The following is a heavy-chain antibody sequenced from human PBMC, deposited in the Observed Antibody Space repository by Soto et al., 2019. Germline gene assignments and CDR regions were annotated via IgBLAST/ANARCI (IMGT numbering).Heavy chain of an antibody. D-gene: IGHD2-2*01. J-gene: IGHJ6*02. CDR2: IIPILNSP. Sequence: QVQLVQSGAEVKKPGSSVKVSCTASGGTFGSYAITWVRRAPRQGLEWLGGIIPILNSPAYAQKFQARVVITADEITNTAYMELNSLRFDDTAVYYCAREAPYCTSATCPKFYDMDVWGQGTTVTVAS. CDR1: GGTFGSYA. V-gene: IGHV1-69*01. CDR3: AREAPYCTSATCPKFYDMDV.